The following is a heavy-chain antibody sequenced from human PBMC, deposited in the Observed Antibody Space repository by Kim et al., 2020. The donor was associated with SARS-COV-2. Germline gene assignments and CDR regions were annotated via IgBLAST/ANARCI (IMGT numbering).Heavy chain of an antibody. CDR2: IWYDGSNK. D-gene: IGHD2-8*01. CDR3: AKTKVGPRGPFDY. V-gene: IGHV3-33*06. Sequence: GGSLRLSCAASGFTFSSYGMHWVRQAPGKGLEWVAVIWYDGSNKYYADSVKGRFTISRDNSKNTLYLQMNSLRAEDTAVYYCAKTKVGPRGPFDYWGQGTLVTVSS. J-gene: IGHJ4*02. CDR1: GFTFSSYG.